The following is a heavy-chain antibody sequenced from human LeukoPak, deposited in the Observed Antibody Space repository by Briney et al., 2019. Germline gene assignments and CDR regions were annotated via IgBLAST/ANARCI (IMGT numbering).Heavy chain of an antibody. CDR1: GLTFSSYA. V-gene: IGHV3-23*01. CDR2: ISGSGGST. D-gene: IGHD3-3*01. CDR3: AKADPYDFWSGYETTTFDY. J-gene: IGHJ4*02. Sequence: PGGSLRLSCAASGLTFSSYAMSWVRQAPGKGLEWVSAISGSGGSTYYADSVKGRFTISRDNSKNTLYLQMNSLRAEDTAVYYCAKADPYDFWSGYETTTFDYWGQGTLVTVSS.